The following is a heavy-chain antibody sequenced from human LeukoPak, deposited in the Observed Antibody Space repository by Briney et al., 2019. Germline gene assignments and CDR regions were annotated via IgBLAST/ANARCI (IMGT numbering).Heavy chain of an antibody. J-gene: IGHJ4*02. CDR3: ARRGGAVAAYFDY. CDR2: INHSGST. CDR1: GGSISSSSYY. D-gene: IGHD6-19*01. Sequence: SETLSLTCTVSGGSISSSSYYWSWIRQPPGKGLEWIGEINHSGSTNYNPSLKSRVTISVDTSKNQFSLKLSSVTAADTAVYYCARRGGAVAAYFDYWGQGTLVTVSS. V-gene: IGHV4-39*07.